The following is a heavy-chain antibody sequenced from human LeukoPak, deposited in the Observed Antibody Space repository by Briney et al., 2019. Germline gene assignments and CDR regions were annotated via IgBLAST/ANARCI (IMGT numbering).Heavy chain of an antibody. J-gene: IGHJ4*02. D-gene: IGHD2-15*01. CDR1: GFSFTTYW. CDR2: IYPGDSDT. V-gene: IGHV5-51*01. CDR3: ARARYCSGGSCYAEY. Sequence: GESLKISCKAYGFSFTTYWIGWVRQMPGKGLEWMGIIYPGDSDTRYSPSFQGQVTISVDKSISTAYLQWSSLKASDTAMYYCARARYCSGGSCYAEYWGQGTLVTVSS.